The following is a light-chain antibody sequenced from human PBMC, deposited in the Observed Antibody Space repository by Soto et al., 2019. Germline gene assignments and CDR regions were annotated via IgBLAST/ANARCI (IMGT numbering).Light chain of an antibody. Sequence: AIKMTQSPSSLSASLGDIVTITCRAIQGIGNDLAWYQHKPGKAPKLLIYAASTLQCGVPSRFSGNGSGTDFTVIISSLQPGDLASYYCLQGFHVPLSFGGGTKVEIK. CDR1: QGIGND. CDR3: LQGFHVPLS. CDR2: AAS. V-gene: IGKV1-6*02. J-gene: IGKJ4*01.